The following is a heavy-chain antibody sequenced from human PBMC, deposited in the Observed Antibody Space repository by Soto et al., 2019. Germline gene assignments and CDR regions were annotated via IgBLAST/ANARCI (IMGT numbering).Heavy chain of an antibody. Sequence: GASVKVSCKASGGTFSSYAISWVRQAPGQGLEWMGGIIPIFGTANYAQKFQGRVTITADESTSTAYMELSSLRSEDTAVYYCARVQEVVPTLGDAFDIWGQGTMVTVSS. CDR3: ARVQEVVPTLGDAFDI. CDR2: IIPIFGTA. J-gene: IGHJ3*02. CDR1: GGTFSSYA. D-gene: IGHD2-15*01. V-gene: IGHV1-69*13.